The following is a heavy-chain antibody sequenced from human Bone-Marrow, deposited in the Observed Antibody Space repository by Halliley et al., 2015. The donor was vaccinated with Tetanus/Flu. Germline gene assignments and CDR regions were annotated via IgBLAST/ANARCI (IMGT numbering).Heavy chain of an antibody. J-gene: IGHJ4*02. CDR2: IKHDGSER. CDR1: GFTFSTYW. Sequence: SLRLSCTASGFTFSTYWMSWARQAPGKGLEWVAYIKHDGSERKYVDTVKGRFTISRDNAKNSLYLQMDSLRAEDAAVYYCARDVRCLGSNGCYSYFDYWGQGTLVTVSS. V-gene: IGHV3-7*01. CDR3: ARDVRCLGSNGCYSYFDY. D-gene: IGHD2-21*02.